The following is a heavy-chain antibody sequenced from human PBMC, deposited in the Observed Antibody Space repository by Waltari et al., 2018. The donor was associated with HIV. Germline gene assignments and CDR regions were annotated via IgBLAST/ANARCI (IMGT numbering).Heavy chain of an antibody. CDR3: ADCNGGNCYPEH. Sequence: QVQLVQSGAEVKEPGASVKVSCKASGYTFPGHYIHWVRQAPGQGLDWMGWINPNSGGSNYAQKFQGRVTMTRDTSINTVYLELSRLRSDDAAVYYCADCNGGNCYPEHWGQGTLVTVSS. J-gene: IGHJ1*01. D-gene: IGHD2-15*01. CDR2: INPNSGGS. V-gene: IGHV1-2*02. CDR1: GYTFPGHY.